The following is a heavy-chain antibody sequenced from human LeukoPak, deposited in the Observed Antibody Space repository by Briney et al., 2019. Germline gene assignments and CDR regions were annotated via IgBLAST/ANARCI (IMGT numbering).Heavy chain of an antibody. V-gene: IGHV4-34*01. Sequence: LETLSLTCAVYGGSFSGYYWSWIRQPPGKGLEWIGEINHSGSTNYNPSLKSRVTISVDTSKNQFSLKLSSVTAADTAVYYCARLTIQRFDPWGQGTLVTVSS. D-gene: IGHD5-24*01. CDR1: GGSFSGYY. CDR2: INHSGST. CDR3: ARLTIQRFDP. J-gene: IGHJ5*02.